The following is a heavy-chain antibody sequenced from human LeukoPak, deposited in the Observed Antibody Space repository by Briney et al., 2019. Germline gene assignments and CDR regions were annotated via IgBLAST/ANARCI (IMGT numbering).Heavy chain of an antibody. CDR3: AKDRETGAYYYYGMDV. CDR1: GFTFSSYA. V-gene: IGHV3-23*01. Sequence: GGSLRLSCAASGFTFSSYAMSWVRQAPGKGLEWVSAISGSGGSTYYADSVKGRFTISRDNSKNMLYLQMNSLRAEDTAVYYCAKDRETGAYYYYGMDVWGQGTTVTVSS. CDR2: ISGSGGST. J-gene: IGHJ6*02.